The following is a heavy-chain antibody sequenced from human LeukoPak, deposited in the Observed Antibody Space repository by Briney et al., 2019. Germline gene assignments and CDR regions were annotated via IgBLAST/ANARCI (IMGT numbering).Heavy chain of an antibody. V-gene: IGHV4-59*01. CDR1: GGSISSYY. Sequence: SETLSLTCTVSGGSISSYYWSWIRQRPGKGLEWIGYIYYSGSTNYNPSLKSRVTISVDTSKNQFSLKLSSVTAADTAVYYCARADIVATTGGLDYWGQGTLVTVSS. CDR2: IYYSGST. CDR3: ARADIVATTGGLDY. J-gene: IGHJ4*02. D-gene: IGHD5-12*01.